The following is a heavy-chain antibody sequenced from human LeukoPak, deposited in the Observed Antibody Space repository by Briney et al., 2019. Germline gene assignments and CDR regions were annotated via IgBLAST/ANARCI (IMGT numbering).Heavy chain of an antibody. CDR2: ISGSGSST. Sequence: GGSLRLSCAASGFTFRSNTMSWVRQAPGRGLEWVSVISGSGSSTYYADSVKGRFTISRDNAKNSLYLQMNSLRAEDTAVYYCARTRTNTPTNYYYGMDVWGQGTTVTVSS. D-gene: IGHD2-15*01. J-gene: IGHJ6*02. CDR3: ARTRTNTPTNYYYGMDV. V-gene: IGHV3-23*01. CDR1: GFTFRSNT.